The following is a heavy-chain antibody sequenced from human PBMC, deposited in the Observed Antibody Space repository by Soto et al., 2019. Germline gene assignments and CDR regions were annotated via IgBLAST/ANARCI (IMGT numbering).Heavy chain of an antibody. D-gene: IGHD2-21*02. J-gene: IGHJ4*02. CDR2: ISAGGDKT. V-gene: IGHV3-23*01. CDR1: EFTLSNYA. Sequence: GGSLRLSCAASEFTLSNYAMSWVRQAPGKGLEWVSGISAGGDKTYYADSVKGRFTISRDNAKNTLFLQMNSLRPEDTALYYCAKDMKWGGMTPIHYFDSWGQGTQVTVSS. CDR3: AKDMKWGGMTPIHYFDS.